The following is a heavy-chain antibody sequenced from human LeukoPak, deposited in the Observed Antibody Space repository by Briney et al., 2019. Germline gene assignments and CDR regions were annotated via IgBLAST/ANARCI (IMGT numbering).Heavy chain of an antibody. D-gene: IGHD2-21*01. CDR3: ASASRDVFGFDP. CDR1: GYSISSGYF. V-gene: IGHV4-38-2*02. CDR2: IYNSGST. Sequence: PSETLSLTCTVSGYSISSGYFWGWIRQPPGKGLEWIGTIYNSGSTYYNASLESRVTISVDTSKNQFSLKLSSVTAADTAVYYCASASRDVFGFDPWGQGTLVTVSS. J-gene: IGHJ5*02.